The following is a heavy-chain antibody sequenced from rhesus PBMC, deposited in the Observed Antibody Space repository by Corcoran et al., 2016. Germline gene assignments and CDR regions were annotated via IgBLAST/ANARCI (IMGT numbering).Heavy chain of an antibody. J-gene: IGHJ6*01. Sequence: QVQLQASGPGLVKPSATLSLTCAVSGGSFSRYRLGRILQPPGKGLEWVGSIYGSGGSNEYNPSRKSRATISRDTSKNQFSLKLSSVTAADTAVYYCTRVGVYDSGYSLGYGLDSWGQGVVVTVSS. CDR2: IYGSGGSN. CDR3: TRVGVYDSGYSLGYGLDS. V-gene: IGHV4-160*01. CDR1: GGSFSRYR. D-gene: IGHD3-28*01.